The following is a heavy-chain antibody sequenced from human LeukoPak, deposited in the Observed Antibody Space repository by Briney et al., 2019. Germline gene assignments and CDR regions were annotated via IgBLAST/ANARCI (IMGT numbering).Heavy chain of an antibody. CDR1: GLTFSSYA. CDR3: AKDPTYYDILTGYNYGMDV. J-gene: IGHJ6*02. V-gene: IGHV3-23*01. D-gene: IGHD3-9*01. Sequence: GGSLRLSCAASGLTFSSYAMSWVRQAPGKGLEWVSAISGSGGSTYYADSVKGRFTISRDNSKNALYLQMNSLRAEDTAVYYCAKDPTYYDILTGYNYGMDVWGQGTTVTVSS. CDR2: ISGSGGST.